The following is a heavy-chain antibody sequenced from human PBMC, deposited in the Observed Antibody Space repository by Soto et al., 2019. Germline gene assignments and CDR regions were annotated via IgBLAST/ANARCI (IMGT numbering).Heavy chain of an antibody. D-gene: IGHD1-26*01. Sequence: GGSLRLSCAASGFTFSSYGMHWVRQAPGKGLEWVAVIWYDGSNKYYADSVKGRFTISRDNSKNTLYLQMNSLRAEDTAVYYCVKELPRGYYYYGMDVWGQGTTVTVSS. J-gene: IGHJ6*02. CDR3: VKELPRGYYYYGMDV. CDR1: GFTFSSYG. V-gene: IGHV3-33*06. CDR2: IWYDGSNK.